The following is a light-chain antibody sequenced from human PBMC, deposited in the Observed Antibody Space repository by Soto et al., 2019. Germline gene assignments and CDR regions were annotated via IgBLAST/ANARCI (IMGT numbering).Light chain of an antibody. CDR2: GAS. J-gene: IGKJ1*01. CDR3: QQYGSPLWT. Sequence: EIVLTQSPGTLSLSPGERATLSCRASQSVSSSYLAWYQQKPGQAPRLLIYGASSMATGIPERFSGSGSGTDFTLTISSLEPEDFAMYYCQQYGSPLWTFGQGTKVEIK. V-gene: IGKV3-20*01. CDR1: QSVSSSY.